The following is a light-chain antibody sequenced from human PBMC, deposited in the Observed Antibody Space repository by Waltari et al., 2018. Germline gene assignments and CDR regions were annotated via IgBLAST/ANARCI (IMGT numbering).Light chain of an antibody. J-gene: IGKJ4*01. CDR1: QNINKY. Sequence: TCRASQNINKYVHWYQQKPGKAPKLLIYAASSLQSGVPSRFSGGGSGTDCTLTITSLQPGDFATYYCQQASRTPLTFGGGTKVGI. CDR3: QQASRTPLT. V-gene: IGKV1-39*01. CDR2: AAS.